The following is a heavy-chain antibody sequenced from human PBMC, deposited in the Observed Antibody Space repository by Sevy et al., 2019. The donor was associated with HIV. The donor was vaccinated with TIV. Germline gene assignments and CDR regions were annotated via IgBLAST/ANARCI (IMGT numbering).Heavy chain of an antibody. D-gene: IGHD6-13*01. CDR2: INPNSGGT. J-gene: IGHJ6*02. Sequence: ASVKVSCKASGYTFTGYYMHWVRQAPGQGLEWMGWINPNSGGTNDAQKFQGWVTMTRDTSISTAYMELGRLRSDDTAVYYCARDGRGGGQQLDLYYYYYGMDVWGQGTTVTVSS. V-gene: IGHV1-2*04. CDR1: GYTFTGYY. CDR3: ARDGRGGGQQLDLYYYYYGMDV.